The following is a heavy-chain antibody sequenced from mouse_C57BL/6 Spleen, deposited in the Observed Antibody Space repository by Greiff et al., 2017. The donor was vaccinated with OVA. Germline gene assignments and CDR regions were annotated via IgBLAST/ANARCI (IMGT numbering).Heavy chain of an antibody. J-gene: IGHJ2*01. V-gene: IGHV1-15*01. D-gene: IGHD2-2*01. Sequence: VQLQESGAELVRPGASVTLSCKASGYTFTDYEMHWVKQTPVHGLEWIGAIDPETGGTAYNQKFKGKAILTADKSSSTAYMELRSLTSEDSAVYYCTRGYGYDAYYFDYWGQGTTLTVSS. CDR2: IDPETGGT. CDR3: TRGYGYDAYYFDY. CDR1: GYTFTDYE.